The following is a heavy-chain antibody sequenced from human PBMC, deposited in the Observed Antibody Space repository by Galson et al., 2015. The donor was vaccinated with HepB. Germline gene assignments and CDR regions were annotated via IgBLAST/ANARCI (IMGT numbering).Heavy chain of an antibody. J-gene: IGHJ6*02. CDR3: AREWGHDFWSGYSRQGYDLEVYYYYGMDV. V-gene: IGHV7-4-1*01. D-gene: IGHD3-3*01. Sequence: SVKVSCKASGYTFTSYAMNWVRQAPGQGLEWMGWINTNTGNPTYAQGFTGRFVFSLDTSVSTAYLQICSLKAEDTAVYYCAREWGHDFWSGYSRQGYDLEVYYYYGMDVWGQGTTVTVSS. CDR2: INTNTGNP. CDR1: GYTFTSYA.